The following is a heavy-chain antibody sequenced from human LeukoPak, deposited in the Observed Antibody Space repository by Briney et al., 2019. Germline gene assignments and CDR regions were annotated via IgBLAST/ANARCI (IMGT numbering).Heavy chain of an antibody. D-gene: IGHD4-17*01. CDR1: GFTFSSYA. CDR3: ATLDMTTVTTREVVGD. Sequence: PGGSLRLSCAASGFTFSSYAMSWVRQAPGKGLEWVSAISGSGGSTYYADSVKGRFTISRDNSKNTLYLQMNSLRAEDTAVYYCATLDMTTVTTREVVGDWGQGTLVTVSS. J-gene: IGHJ4*02. CDR2: ISGSGGST. V-gene: IGHV3-23*01.